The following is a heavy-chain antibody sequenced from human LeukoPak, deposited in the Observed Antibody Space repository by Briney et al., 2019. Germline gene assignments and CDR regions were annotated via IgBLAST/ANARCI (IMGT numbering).Heavy chain of an antibody. CDR2: ISSSSSYI. J-gene: IGHJ4*02. Sequence: PGGSLRLSCAASGFTFSSYSMNWVRQAPGKGLEWVSSISSSSSYIYYADPVKGRFTISRDNAKNSLYLQMNSLRAEDTAVYYCARDINEREGSSSDYWGQGTLVTVSS. D-gene: IGHD6-6*01. CDR3: ARDINEREGSSSDY. V-gene: IGHV3-21*01. CDR1: GFTFSSYS.